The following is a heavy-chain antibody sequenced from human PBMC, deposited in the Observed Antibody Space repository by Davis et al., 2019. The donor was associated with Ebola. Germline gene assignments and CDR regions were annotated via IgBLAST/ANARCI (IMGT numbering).Heavy chain of an antibody. D-gene: IGHD1-26*01. CDR1: GDSLGDNY. J-gene: IGHJ5*02. Sequence: MPSETLSLTCPVSGDSLGDNYCRWIRQSPGRGLEWIGYINYREHSNTNPSLGGRVTISVDTSKKQFSLKLNSLTAADTAVYYCATYSWNNWFDPWGQGTLVTVSS. V-gene: IGHV4-59*01. CDR3: ATYSWNNWFDP. CDR2: INYREHS.